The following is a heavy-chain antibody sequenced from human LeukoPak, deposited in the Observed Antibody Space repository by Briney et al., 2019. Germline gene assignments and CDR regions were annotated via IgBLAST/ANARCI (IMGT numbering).Heavy chain of an antibody. V-gene: IGHV1-18*01. CDR3: ARPHDYSDFTLEY. D-gene: IGHD4-11*01. CDR2: ISTYNGNT. J-gene: IGHJ4*02. CDR1: GYTFTSYG. Sequence: ASVKVSCKASGYTFTSYGISWVRQAPGQGLEWMGWISTYNGNTNNAQKLQSRVTMTTDISTTTVYMELRTLRSDDTAVYYCARPHDYSDFTLEYWGQGTLVTVSS.